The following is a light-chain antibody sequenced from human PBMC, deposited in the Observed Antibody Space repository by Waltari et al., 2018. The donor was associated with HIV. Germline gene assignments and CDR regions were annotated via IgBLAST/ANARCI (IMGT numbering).Light chain of an antibody. CDR3: QQYNNWPRT. V-gene: IGKV3-15*01. J-gene: IGKJ2*01. CDR1: QSVSSN. CDR2: GAF. Sequence: EIVMTQSPANLSVSPGERATLSCRASQSVSSNLAWYQQTPGQAPRLLIYGAFTRATGIPARFSGSGSGTEFTLTISSLRSEDFVVYYCQQYNNWPRTFGQGTKLQIK.